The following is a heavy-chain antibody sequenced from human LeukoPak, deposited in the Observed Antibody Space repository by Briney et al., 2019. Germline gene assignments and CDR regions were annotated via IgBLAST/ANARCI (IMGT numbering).Heavy chain of an antibody. D-gene: IGHD3-10*01. V-gene: IGHV3-30*02. CDR1: GFTFSSYG. Sequence: PGGSLRLSCAASGFTFSSYGMHWVRQAPGKGLEWVALIWYDGSNKYYADSVKGRLTISRDNSKNTLYLQMNSLRAEDTAVYYCARDLWLGELSHDYWGQGTLVTVSS. J-gene: IGHJ4*02. CDR3: ARDLWLGELSHDY. CDR2: IWYDGSNK.